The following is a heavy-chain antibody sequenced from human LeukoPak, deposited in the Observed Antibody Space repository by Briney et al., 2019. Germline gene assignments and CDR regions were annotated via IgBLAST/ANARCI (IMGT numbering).Heavy chain of an antibody. CDR1: VFTFSSYW. V-gene: IGHV3-74*01. CDR3: ASNYGSGSYYKYYYYGMDV. CDR2: INSDGSST. J-gene: IGHJ6*04. D-gene: IGHD3-10*01. Sequence: GGSLRLSCAASVFTFSSYWMHWVRQAPGKGLVWVSRINSDGSSTSYADSVKGRFTISRDNAKNTLYLQMNSLRAEDTAVYYCASNYGSGSYYKYYYYGMDVWGKGTTVTVSS.